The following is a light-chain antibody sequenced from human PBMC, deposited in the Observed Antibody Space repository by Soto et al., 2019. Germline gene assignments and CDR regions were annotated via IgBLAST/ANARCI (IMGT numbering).Light chain of an antibody. CDR3: AAWNDSLRGDV. Sequence: QSVLSQPPSASGTPGQRVTISCSGSSSNIGSNTVNWYQQLPGTAPKLLIYSNNQPPSGVHDRFSGSKSGTSASLAIRGLQAEDEADYYCAAWNDSLRGDVFGTGTKVTVL. CDR1: SSNIGSNT. CDR2: SNN. V-gene: IGLV1-44*01. J-gene: IGLJ1*01.